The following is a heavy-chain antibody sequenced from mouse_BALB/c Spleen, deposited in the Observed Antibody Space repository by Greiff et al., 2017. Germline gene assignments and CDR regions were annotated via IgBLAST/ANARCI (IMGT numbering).Heavy chain of an antibody. D-gene: IGHD1-1*01. CDR3: ARPIITTVVDWFAY. CDR2: ISSGGSYT. CDR1: GFTFSSYA. Sequence: VQLKESGGGLVKPGGSLKLSCAASGFTFSSYAMSWVRQTPEKRLEWVATISSGGSYTYYPDSVKGRFTISRDNAKNTLYLQMSSLRSEDTAMYYCARPIITTVVDWFAYWGQGTLVTVSA. V-gene: IGHV5-9-3*01. J-gene: IGHJ3*01.